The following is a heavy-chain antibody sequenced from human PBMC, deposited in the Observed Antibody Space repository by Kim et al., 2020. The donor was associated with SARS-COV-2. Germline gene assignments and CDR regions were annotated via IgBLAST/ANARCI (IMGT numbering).Heavy chain of an antibody. CDR2: VNRDGNT. V-gene: IGHV4-34*01. J-gene: IGHJ4*02. CDR3: TIGTYPYFFNY. CDR1: SGSFSANY. Sequence: SETLSLTCTFDSGSFSANYWSWIRQSPGKGLEWIGEVNRDGNTHYNPSLESRVTISADRSKKQFSLSLTAVTAADTALYFCTIGTYPYFFNYWGQGALVTVSA.